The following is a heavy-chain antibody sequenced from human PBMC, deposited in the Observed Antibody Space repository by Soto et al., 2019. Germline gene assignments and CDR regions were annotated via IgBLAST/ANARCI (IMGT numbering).Heavy chain of an antibody. CDR1: GDSVSSNSVA. CDR3: AQISMTEAPY. V-gene: IGHV6-1*01. Sequence: SQTLSLTCAISGDSVSSNSVAWNWIRQSPSRGLEWLGRTYYRSKWYNDYAVSVKSRISINADTSKNQFSLQLNSVTSEDMAVYYCAQISMTEAPYWGQGTLVTVSS. CDR2: TYYRSKWYN. J-gene: IGHJ4*02. D-gene: IGHD2-21*02.